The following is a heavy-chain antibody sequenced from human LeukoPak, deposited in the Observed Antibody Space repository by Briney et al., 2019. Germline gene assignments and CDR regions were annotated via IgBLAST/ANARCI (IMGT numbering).Heavy chain of an antibody. CDR2: IYYSGST. CDR1: GGSISSGDYY. J-gene: IGHJ5*02. CDR3: ARGVWGSYRYSTLFWFDP. V-gene: IGHV4-30-4*08. D-gene: IGHD3-16*02. Sequence: NPSETLSLTCTVSGGSISSGDYYWSWIRQPPGKGLEWIGYIYYSGSTYYNPSLKSRVTISVDTSKNQFSLKLSSVTAADTAVYYCARGVWGSYRYSTLFWFDPWGQGTLVTVSS.